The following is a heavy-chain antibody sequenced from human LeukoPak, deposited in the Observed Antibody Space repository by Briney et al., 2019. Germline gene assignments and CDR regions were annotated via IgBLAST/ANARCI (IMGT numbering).Heavy chain of an antibody. CDR2: ISGSGGST. CDR3: AKDWGYYDSSGLSYFDY. V-gene: IGHV3-23*01. D-gene: IGHD3-22*01. CDR1: GFTFSSYA. J-gene: IGHJ4*02. Sequence: TGGSLRLSCAASGFTFSSYAMSWVRQAPGKGLEWVSGISGSGGSTYYADSVKGRFTISRDNSKNTLYLQMNSLRAEDTAVYYCAKDWGYYDSSGLSYFDYWGQGTLVTVSS.